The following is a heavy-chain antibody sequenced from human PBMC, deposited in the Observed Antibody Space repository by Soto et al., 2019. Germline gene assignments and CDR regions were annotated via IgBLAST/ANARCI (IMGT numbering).Heavy chain of an antibody. CDR3: ARADSSSWTEYYFDY. CDR1: GYTFTSYG. Sequence: ASVKVSCKASGYTFTSYGISWVRQAPGQGLEWMGWISAYNGNTNYAQKLQGRVTMTTDTSTSTAYMELRSLRSDDTAVYYCARADSSSWTEYYFDYWGQGTLVTVSS. CDR2: ISAYNGNT. J-gene: IGHJ4*02. V-gene: IGHV1-18*01. D-gene: IGHD6-13*01.